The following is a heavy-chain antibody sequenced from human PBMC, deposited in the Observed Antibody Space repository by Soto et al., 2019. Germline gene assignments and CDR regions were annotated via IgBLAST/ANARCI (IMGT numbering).Heavy chain of an antibody. CDR1: GFTFSSYV. CDR2: ISGSGGTT. D-gene: IGHD6-13*01. Sequence: EVQLLESGGGLAQPGGSLRLSCAASGFTFSSYVMSWVRQAPGKGLEWVSAISGSGGTTYYADSVKGRFTISRDNSKNPLYLQMNSLRADDTALYYCAKDGSSWSFIWLDPWGQGTLVTVSS. J-gene: IGHJ5*02. V-gene: IGHV3-23*01. CDR3: AKDGSSWSFIWLDP.